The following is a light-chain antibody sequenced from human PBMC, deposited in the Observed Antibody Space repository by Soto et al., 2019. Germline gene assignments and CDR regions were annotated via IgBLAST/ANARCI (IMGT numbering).Light chain of an antibody. CDR3: QSYDSSLSGVV. J-gene: IGLJ2*01. CDR1: SSNIGAGYN. CDR2: VNS. V-gene: IGLV1-40*01. Sequence: QSVLTQPPSVSGAPGQGVTISCTGSSSNIGAGYNVHWYQQLPGTAPKLLIYVNSNRPSGVPDRFSGSKSGTSASLAITGLQAADEADYYCQSYDSSLSGVVFGGGTKLTVL.